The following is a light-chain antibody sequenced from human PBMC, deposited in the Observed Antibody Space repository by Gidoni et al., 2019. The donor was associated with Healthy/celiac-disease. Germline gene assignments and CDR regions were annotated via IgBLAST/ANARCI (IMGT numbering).Light chain of an antibody. CDR1: QSISSW. CDR3: QQYNSYLYT. CDR2: KAS. J-gene: IGKJ2*01. V-gene: IGKV1-5*03. Sequence: DIQMTQSPSTLSASVGDRVTITCRASQSISSWLAWYQQKPGKAPKLLIYKASSLESGVPSRFSGSGSGTECTLTSSSLQPDDFATYYCQQYNSYLYTFXXXTKLEIK.